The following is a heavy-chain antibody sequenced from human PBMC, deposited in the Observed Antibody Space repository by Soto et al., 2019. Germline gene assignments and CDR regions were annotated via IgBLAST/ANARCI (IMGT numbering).Heavy chain of an antibody. CDR3: ARRSAVAGKRFNWFDP. CDR1: GYSFTSYW. V-gene: IGHV5-51*01. D-gene: IGHD6-19*01. CDR2: IYPGDSDT. Sequence: GDALKISCKGSGYSFTSYWIGWVRQMPGKGLGWMGIIYPGDSDTRYSPSFQGQVTISADKSISNAYLQWSSLKASDTAMYYCARRSAVAGKRFNWFDPWGQGTLVT. J-gene: IGHJ5*02.